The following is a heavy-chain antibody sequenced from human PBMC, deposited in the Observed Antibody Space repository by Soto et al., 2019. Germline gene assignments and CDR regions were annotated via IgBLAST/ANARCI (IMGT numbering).Heavy chain of an antibody. D-gene: IGHD1-26*01. CDR2: ISYDGSNK. V-gene: IGHV3-30-3*01. CDR1: RFTFSSYA. CDR3: AGQVGYYY. Sequence: QSGGSLRLSCAASRFTFSSYAMHWVRQAPGKGLEWVAVISYDGSNKYYADSVKGRFTISRDNSKNTLYLQMNSLRAEDTAVYYCAGQVGYYYWGQGTLVTVSS. J-gene: IGHJ4*02.